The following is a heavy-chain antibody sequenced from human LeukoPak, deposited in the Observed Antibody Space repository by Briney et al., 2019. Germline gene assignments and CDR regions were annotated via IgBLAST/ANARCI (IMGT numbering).Heavy chain of an antibody. CDR1: GFTFSNFG. CDR3: ARDPNGDYIGAFDF. Sequence: HPGGSLRLSCAASGFTFSNFGMTWVRQAPGQGLEWVSSIRGAGAVTGYADSVKGRFTTSRDNSENTLYLHMDSLRADDTAVYYCARDPNGDYIGAFDFRGQGTMVTVSS. V-gene: IGHV3-23*01. CDR2: IRGAGAVT. D-gene: IGHD4-11*01. J-gene: IGHJ3*01.